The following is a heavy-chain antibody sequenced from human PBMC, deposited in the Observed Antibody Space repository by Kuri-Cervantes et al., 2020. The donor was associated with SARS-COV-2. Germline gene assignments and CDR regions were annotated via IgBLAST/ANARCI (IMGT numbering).Heavy chain of an antibody. CDR3: ARGGVVIIQGANYFDY. Sequence: SVNVSCKASGGTFSSYTIRWVRQAPGQGLEWMGGIIPIFGTANYAQKFQGRVTITADKSTSTAYMELSSLRSEDTAVYYCARGGVVIIQGANYFDYWGQGTLVTVSS. CDR2: IIPIFGTA. J-gene: IGHJ4*02. V-gene: IGHV1-69*06. D-gene: IGHD3-3*01. CDR1: GGTFSSYT.